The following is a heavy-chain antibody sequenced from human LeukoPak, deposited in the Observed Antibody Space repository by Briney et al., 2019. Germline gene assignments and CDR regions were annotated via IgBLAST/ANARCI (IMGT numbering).Heavy chain of an antibody. CDR2: ISGYNGNT. CDR1: GYTFTTYA. D-gene: IGHD6-19*01. Sequence: ASVTVSCKASGYTFTTYAISWVRQAPGQGLEWMGWISGYNGNTNYAQKFRGRVTMTTDTSTDTAYMELRSLRSDDTAVYYCARGYFLIGDQCLVRQSDNWGQGTLVTVSS. V-gene: IGHV1-18*01. J-gene: IGHJ4*02. CDR3: ARGYFLIGDQCLVRQSDN.